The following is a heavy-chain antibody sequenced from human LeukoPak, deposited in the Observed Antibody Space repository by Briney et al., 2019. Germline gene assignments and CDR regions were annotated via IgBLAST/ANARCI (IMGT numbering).Heavy chain of an antibody. CDR1: GFTFSSYE. J-gene: IGHJ3*02. V-gene: IGHV3-48*03. Sequence: PGGSLRLSCAASGFTFSSYEMNWVRQAPGKGLEWVSYISSSGSTIYYADSVKGRFTISRDNAKNSLYLQMNSLRAEDTAVYYCARVGEIVVVIDAFDIWGQGTMVTVSS. D-gene: IGHD3-22*01. CDR2: ISSSGSTI. CDR3: ARVGEIVVVIDAFDI.